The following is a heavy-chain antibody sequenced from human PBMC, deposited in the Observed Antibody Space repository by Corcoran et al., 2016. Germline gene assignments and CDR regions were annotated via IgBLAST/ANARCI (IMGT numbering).Heavy chain of an antibody. D-gene: IGHD2-2*01. CDR1: GGTFSSYA. V-gene: IGHV1-69*01. CDR3: ARDGRYCSSTSCYYPNYYYYGMDV. CDR2: IIPIFGTA. J-gene: IGHJ6*02. Sequence: VQLVQSGAEVKKPGSSVKVSCKASGGTFSSYAISWVRQAPGQGLEWMGGIIPIFGTANYAQKFQGRVTITADESTSTAYMELSSLRSEDTAVYYCARDGRYCSSTSCYYPNYYYYGMDVWGQGTTVTVSS.